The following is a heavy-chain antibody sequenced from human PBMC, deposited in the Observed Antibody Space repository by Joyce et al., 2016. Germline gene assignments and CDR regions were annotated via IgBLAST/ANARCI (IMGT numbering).Heavy chain of an antibody. CDR2: ISNDRIYK. CDR1: GLTLSNYG. D-gene: IGHD6-25*01. Sequence: QVQLVESGGGVVQPGRSLRLSCAASGLTLSNYGVHWVRQAQGKGLEWVAVISNDRIYKYYADSVKGRFTSSRDNSKNTVLLEMNSLRAEDTAVYYCAKILTATYSSGWFLDYWGQGTLVTVSS. J-gene: IGHJ4*02. CDR3: AKILTATYSSGWFLDY. V-gene: IGHV3-30*18.